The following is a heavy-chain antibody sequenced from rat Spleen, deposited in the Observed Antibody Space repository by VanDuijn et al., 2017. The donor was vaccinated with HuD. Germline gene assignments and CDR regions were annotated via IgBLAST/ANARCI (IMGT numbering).Heavy chain of an antibody. J-gene: IGHJ3*01. V-gene: IGHV2S30*01. CDR1: GFSLSGNI. CDR3: TREYNDGSSLGGWFAF. Sequence: QVQLRESGPGLVQSSQTLSLTCTVSGFSLSGNIVHWVRQPPGKGLEWMGRMRFDGDTRYNSVLKSRLSISRDTSRNQGFLELNSLQTDDTAIYYCTREYNDGSSLGGWFAFWGQGTLVTVSS. D-gene: IGHD1-12*02. CDR2: MRFDGDT.